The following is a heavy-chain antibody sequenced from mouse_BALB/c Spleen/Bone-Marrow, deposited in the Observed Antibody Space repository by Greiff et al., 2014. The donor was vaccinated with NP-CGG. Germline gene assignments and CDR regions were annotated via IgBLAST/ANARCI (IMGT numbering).Heavy chain of an antibody. CDR1: GYTFTDYN. CDR3: ARFRYDWYFDV. D-gene: IGHD2-14*01. Sequence: EVQLQQSGPELVKPGASVKISCKASGYTFTDYNMHWVKQSHGKSLEWIGYIYPYNGGTGYNQKFKSKATLAVDNSSSTAYMEIRSLTSEDSAVYYCARFRYDWYFDVWGAGTTVTVSS. V-gene: IGHV1S29*02. J-gene: IGHJ1*01. CDR2: IYPYNGGT.